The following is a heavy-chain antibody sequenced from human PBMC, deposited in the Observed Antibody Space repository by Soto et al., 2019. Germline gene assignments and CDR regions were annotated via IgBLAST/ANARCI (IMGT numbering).Heavy chain of an antibody. CDR3: ARQRRSGNDFDY. CDR1: GGSVSSGSYY. J-gene: IGHJ4*02. V-gene: IGHV4-61*01. Sequence: QVQLQESGPGLVKPSETLSLTCTVSGGSVSSGSYYWSWIRQPPGKGLEWIGYIYYSGSTNYNPSLTSRVTSSGDASKNQFSLYLSSVTAADTAVYYCARQRRSGNDFDYWGQRTLVTVSS. CDR2: IYYSGST. D-gene: IGHD5-12*01.